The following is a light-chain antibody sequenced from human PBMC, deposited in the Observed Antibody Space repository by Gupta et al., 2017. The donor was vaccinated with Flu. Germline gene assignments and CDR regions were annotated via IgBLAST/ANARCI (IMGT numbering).Light chain of an antibody. Sequence: EIVMTQSPGTLSVSPGERATLSCRASQSVRSNLAWHQQKPGQAPRLLIYDASNRATGIPARFSGSGSGTEFTLTISSLQSEDFAIYYCQQYNNWPPLTFGGGTRVEIK. CDR1: QSVRSN. V-gene: IGKV3-15*01. CDR2: DAS. CDR3: QQYNNWPPLT. J-gene: IGKJ4*01.